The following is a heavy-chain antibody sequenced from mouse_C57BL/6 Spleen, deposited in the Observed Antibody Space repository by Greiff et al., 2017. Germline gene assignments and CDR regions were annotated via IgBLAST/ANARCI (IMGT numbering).Heavy chain of an antibody. V-gene: IGHV1-63*01. CDR3: ARSYYSPWYFDV. D-gene: IGHD2-12*01. CDR2: IYPGGGYT. J-gene: IGHJ1*03. CDR1: GYTFTNYW. Sequence: VMLVESGAELVRPGTSVKMSCKASGYTFTNYWIGWAKQRPGHGLEWIGDIYPGGGYTNYNEKFKGKATLTADKSSSTAYMQFSSLTSEDSAIYYCARSYYSPWYFDVWGTGTTVTVSS.